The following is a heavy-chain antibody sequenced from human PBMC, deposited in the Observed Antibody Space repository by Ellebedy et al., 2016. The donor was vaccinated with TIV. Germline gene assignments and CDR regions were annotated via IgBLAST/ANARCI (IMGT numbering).Heavy chain of an antibody. CDR2: INPNSGGT. CDR1: GYTFTGYY. D-gene: IGHD5-18*01. V-gene: IGHV1-2*02. Sequence: AASVQVSCKASGYTFTGYYMHWVRQAPVQGLEWMGWINPNSGGTNYAQKFQGRVTMTRDTSISTAYMELSRLRSDDTAVYYCARRYSYGWTTFDYWGQGTLVTVSS. J-gene: IGHJ4*02. CDR3: ARRYSYGWTTFDY.